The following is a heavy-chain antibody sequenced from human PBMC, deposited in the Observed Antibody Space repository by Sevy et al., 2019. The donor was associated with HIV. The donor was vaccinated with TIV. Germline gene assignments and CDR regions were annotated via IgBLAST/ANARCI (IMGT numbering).Heavy chain of an antibody. CDR3: ATYGGYCTNGVCYNDWYFDL. Sequence: GGSLRLSCAASGFTFSSYAMSWVRQAPGKGLEWVSAISGSGGSTYYADSVKGRFTISRDNSKNTLYLQMNSLRAEDTAVYYCATYGGYCTNGVCYNDWYFDLWGRGTLVTVSS. CDR1: GFTFSSYA. V-gene: IGHV3-23*01. D-gene: IGHD2-8*01. CDR2: ISGSGGST. J-gene: IGHJ2*01.